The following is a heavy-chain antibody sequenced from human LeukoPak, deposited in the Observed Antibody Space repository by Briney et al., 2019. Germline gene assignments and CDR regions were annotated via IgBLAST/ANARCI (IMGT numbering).Heavy chain of an antibody. CDR3: VKDSAPYSNGWGFDY. Sequence: PGGSLRLSCSASGFTFSNYTMHWVRQAPGKGLEFVSGISSSGGNTYDADSVKGRFTISRDNSNATLYLQISSLRTEDTALYYCVKDSAPYSNGWGFDYWGQGTLVTVS. V-gene: IGHV3-64D*09. D-gene: IGHD6-19*01. CDR1: GFTFSNYT. CDR2: ISSSGGNT. J-gene: IGHJ4*02.